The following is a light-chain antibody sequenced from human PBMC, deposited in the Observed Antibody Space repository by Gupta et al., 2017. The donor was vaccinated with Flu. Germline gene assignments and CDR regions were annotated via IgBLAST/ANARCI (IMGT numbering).Light chain of an antibody. CDR2: DDR. CDR3: QVWDSISTYV. J-gene: IGLJ1*01. CDR1: NIGGKS. Sequence: GGNNIGGKSVQWYQQKPGQAPVLVVYDDRDRPSGIPERFSGSNSGNTATLIISRVEAGDEADDYCQVWDSISTYVFGSGTEVTVL. V-gene: IGLV3-21*02.